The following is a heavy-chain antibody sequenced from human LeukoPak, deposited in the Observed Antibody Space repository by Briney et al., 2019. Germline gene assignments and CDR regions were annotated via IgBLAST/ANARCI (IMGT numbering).Heavy chain of an antibody. CDR1: GFTFSSYS. CDR2: ISSSSSYI. D-gene: IGHD3-22*01. Sequence: GGSLRLSCAASGFTFSSYSMNWVRQAPGKGLERVSSISSSSSYIYYADSVKGRFTISRDNAKNSLYLQMNSLRAEDTAVYYCARLPYYYDSYYYYGMDVWGQGTTVTVSS. CDR3: ARLPYYYDSYYYYGMDV. J-gene: IGHJ6*02. V-gene: IGHV3-21*01.